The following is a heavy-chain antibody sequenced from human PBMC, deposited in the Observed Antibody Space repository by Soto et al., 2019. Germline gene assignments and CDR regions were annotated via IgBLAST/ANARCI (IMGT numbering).Heavy chain of an antibody. J-gene: IGHJ4*02. CDR3: ASKLTFGSSSDY. CDR2: IGGSGAPT. V-gene: IGHV3-23*01. D-gene: IGHD7-27*01. Sequence: EVQLLESGGGLVQPGGSLRLSCAASGFTFSNYAMNWVRRAPGKGLEWVSTIGGSGAPTYYTDSVKGRFTISRDNSRNTLYLQMNSLRAEDTAIYFCASKLTFGSSSDYWGQGTLVTVSS. CDR1: GFTFSNYA.